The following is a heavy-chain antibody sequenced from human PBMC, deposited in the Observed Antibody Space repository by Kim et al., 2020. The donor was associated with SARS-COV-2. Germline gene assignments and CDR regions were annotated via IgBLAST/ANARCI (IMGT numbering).Heavy chain of an antibody. V-gene: IGHV3-30*18. D-gene: IGHD3-10*01. CDR1: GFTFSSYG. CDR2: ISYDGSNK. Sequence: GGSLRLSCAASGFTFSSYGMHWVRQAPGKGLEWVAVISYDGSNKYYADSVKDRFTISRDNSKNTLYLQMNSLRGEDTAVYYCVNNPGDREVIEDYWGQVTLVTDSP. J-gene: IGHJ4*02. CDR3: VNNPGDREVIEDY.